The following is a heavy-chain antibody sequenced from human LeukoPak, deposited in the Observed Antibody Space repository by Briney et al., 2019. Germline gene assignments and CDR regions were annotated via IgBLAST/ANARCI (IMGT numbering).Heavy chain of an antibody. CDR1: GFTFSSYE. J-gene: IGHJ4*02. CDR2: IKQDGSEK. V-gene: IGHV3-7*01. D-gene: IGHD5-24*01. CDR3: ARAERWLQLYFDY. Sequence: QPGGSLRLSCAASGFTFSSYEMNWVRQAPGKGLEWVANIKQDGSEKYYVDSVKGRFTISRDNAKNSLYLQMNSLRAEDTAVYYCARAERWLQLYFDYWGQGTLVTVSS.